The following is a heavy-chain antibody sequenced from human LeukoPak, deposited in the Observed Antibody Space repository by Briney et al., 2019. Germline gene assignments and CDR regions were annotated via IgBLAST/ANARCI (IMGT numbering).Heavy chain of an antibody. CDR2: ISAYNGNT. V-gene: IGHV1-18*01. J-gene: IGHJ6*02. CDR1: GYTFTSYG. Sequence: ASVKVSCKASGYTFTSYGISWVRQAPGQGLEWMGWISAYNGNTNYAQKLQGRVTMTTDTSTSTAYMELRSLRSDDTAVYYCARVRAKDYDILTGYFYYYYGMDVWGQGTTVTVSS. CDR3: ARVRAKDYDILTGYFYYYYGMDV. D-gene: IGHD3-9*01.